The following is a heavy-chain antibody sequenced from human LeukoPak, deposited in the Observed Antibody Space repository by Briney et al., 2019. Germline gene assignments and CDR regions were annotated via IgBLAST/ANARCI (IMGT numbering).Heavy chain of an antibody. V-gene: IGHV3-23*01. CDR2: ISGSGDNT. CDR1: GFTFSGFA. J-gene: IGHJ6*01. CDR3: AKMKGHPLPKYYMDV. Sequence: GGSLRLSCAACGFTFSGFAMSWVRRTPGKGLEWVSGISGSGDNTLYADSVKGRFTISRDNSKNTLYLKMNSLRAADTAIYYCAKMKGHPLPKYYMDVWGQGATVTVSS. D-gene: IGHD1-26*01.